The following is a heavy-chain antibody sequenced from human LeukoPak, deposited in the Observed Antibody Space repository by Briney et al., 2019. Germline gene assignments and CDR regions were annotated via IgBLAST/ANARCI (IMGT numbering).Heavy chain of an antibody. D-gene: IGHD3-3*01. J-gene: IGHJ4*02. Sequence: GGSLRLSCAASGFTFSNYWMHWIRQVPGKGLVWVSHIKYDGSATNYADSVKGRFTISRDNAKNTLYLQMNSLRAEDTAIYYCVSGSLQSGYNFDYWGQGALVTVSS. CDR2: IKYDGSAT. CDR3: VSGSLQSGYNFDY. CDR1: GFTFSNYW. V-gene: IGHV3-74*01.